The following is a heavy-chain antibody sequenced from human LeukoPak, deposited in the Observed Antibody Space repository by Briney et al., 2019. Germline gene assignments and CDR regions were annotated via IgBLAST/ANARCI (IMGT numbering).Heavy chain of an antibody. CDR2: INNSGSAI. Sequence: GGSLRLSCAASGFTFSSYSMNWVRQAPGKGLEWVSYINNSGSAIYYADPVKSRFTISRDPATNSLYLQMNSLRAEDTALYYCARDYYYGSWTRGYYYRDVWGKGTTVTVSS. CDR3: ARDYYYGSWTRGYYYRDV. J-gene: IGHJ6*03. CDR1: GFTFSSYS. V-gene: IGHV3-48*01. D-gene: IGHD3-10*01.